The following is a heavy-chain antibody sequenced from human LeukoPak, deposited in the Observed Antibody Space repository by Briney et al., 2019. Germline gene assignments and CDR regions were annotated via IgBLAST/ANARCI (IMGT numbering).Heavy chain of an antibody. CDR1: GFTFTNAW. D-gene: IGHD2-15*01. V-gene: IGHV3-15*01. Sequence: GGSLRLSCAASGFTFTNAWMSWVRQAPGKGLEGIGRITSKADGGTPAYAAPVKGRFTISGDDSENTLYLQMNSLRTEDTAVYYCATERPHGGSRFDYWGQGTLVTVSS. J-gene: IGHJ4*02. CDR2: ITSKADGGTP. CDR3: ATERPHGGSRFDY.